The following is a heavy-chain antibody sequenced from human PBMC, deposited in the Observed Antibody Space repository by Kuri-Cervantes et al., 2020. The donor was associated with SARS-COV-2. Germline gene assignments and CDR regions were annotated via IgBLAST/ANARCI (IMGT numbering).Heavy chain of an antibody. V-gene: IGHV4-34*01. CDR1: GGSPSGYY. Sequence: SETLSLTFAVYGGSPSGYYWSWLRQPPGKGLEWIGEINHSGSTNYNPPLKSRVTMSVDTSKNQFSLKLSSVTAADTAVYYCAREWGYDFWSGYYRTHAFDIWGQGTMVTVSS. CDR2: INHSGST. D-gene: IGHD3-3*01. CDR3: AREWGYDFWSGYYRTHAFDI. J-gene: IGHJ3*02.